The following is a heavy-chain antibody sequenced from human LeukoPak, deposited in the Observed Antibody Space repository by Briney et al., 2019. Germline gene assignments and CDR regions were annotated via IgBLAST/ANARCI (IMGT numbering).Heavy chain of an antibody. CDR2: IYYSGST. Sequence: SETLSLTCAVSGGSISSGGYSWSWIRQPPGKGLEWIGYIYYSGSTYYNPSLKSRVTISVDTSKNQFSLKLSSVTAADTAVYYCARGRGIVVLPSAPWGWFDPWGQGTLVTVSS. J-gene: IGHJ5*02. CDR1: GGSISSGGYS. CDR3: ARGRGIVVLPSAPWGWFDP. V-gene: IGHV4-30-4*07. D-gene: IGHD2-2*01.